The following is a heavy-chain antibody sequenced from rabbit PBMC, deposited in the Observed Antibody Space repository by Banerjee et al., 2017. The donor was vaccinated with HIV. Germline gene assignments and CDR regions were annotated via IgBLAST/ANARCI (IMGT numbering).Heavy chain of an antibody. CDR3: ARGDSFGVAGYPVRCFNL. Sequence: QSLEESGGDLVKPGASLTLTCTASGFSFSSSQWICWVRQAPGKGLEWIACIDAGGSDTAYDASWAKGRLTSAKASSTAVTLQMTSLTAADTATYFCARGDSFGVAGYPVRCFNLWGQGTLVTVS. CDR2: IDAGGSDTA. V-gene: IGHV1S40*01. J-gene: IGHJ4*01. CDR1: GFSFSSSQW. D-gene: IGHD7-1*01.